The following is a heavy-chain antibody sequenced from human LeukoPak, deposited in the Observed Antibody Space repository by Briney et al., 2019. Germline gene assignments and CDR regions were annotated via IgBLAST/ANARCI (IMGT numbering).Heavy chain of an antibody. CDR3: ATGGDVGATNDY. D-gene: IGHD1-26*01. Sequence: GGSLRLSCAASGFTFDDYAMHWVRQAPGKGLEWVSGISWNSGSIGYADSVKSRFTISRDNAKNSLYLQMNSLRAEDTALYYCATGGDVGATNDYWGQGTLVTVSS. J-gene: IGHJ4*02. CDR2: ISWNSGSI. CDR1: GFTFDDYA. V-gene: IGHV3-9*01.